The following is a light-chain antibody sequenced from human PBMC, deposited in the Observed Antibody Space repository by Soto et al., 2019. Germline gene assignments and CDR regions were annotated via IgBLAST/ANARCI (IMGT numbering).Light chain of an antibody. CDR3: QQYGSSRT. CDR1: QSISDNY. Sequence: ENVLTPSPGPPFLSPRERASLSCRASQSISDNYLAWYQQKPGQAPRLLIFGASTRATGIPDRFSGSGSGTDFTLTISRLEPEDFAVYYCQQYGSSRTFGQGTKVDIK. J-gene: IGKJ1*01. V-gene: IGKV3-20*01. CDR2: GAS.